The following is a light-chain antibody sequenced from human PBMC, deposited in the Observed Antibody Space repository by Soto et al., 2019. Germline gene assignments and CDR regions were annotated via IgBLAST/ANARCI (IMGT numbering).Light chain of an antibody. Sequence: TVLTQFSGTLSVSPCKEATLSCRTSQTVTTRYLAWYQQRPGQSPRLLIYGASNRATGIPDRFSGSGSGTDFTLTISGLEPEDFAVYYCQQYGNSPLTFGGGTKVDIK. CDR3: QQYGNSPLT. V-gene: IGKV3-20*01. J-gene: IGKJ4*01. CDR1: QTVTTRY. CDR2: GAS.